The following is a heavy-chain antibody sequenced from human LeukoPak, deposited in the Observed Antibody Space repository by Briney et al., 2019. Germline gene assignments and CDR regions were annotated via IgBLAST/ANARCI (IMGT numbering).Heavy chain of an antibody. V-gene: IGHV3-48*04. CDR3: ARDSAYSSSWYYYYYGMDV. Sequence: GGSLRLSCAASGFTFSSYSMTWVRQAPGKGLEWVSYISSSSSTIYYADSVKGRFTISRDNAKNSLYLQMNSLRAEDTAVYYCARDSAYSSSWYYYYYGMDVWGQGTTVTVSS. J-gene: IGHJ6*02. CDR2: ISSSSSTI. D-gene: IGHD6-13*01. CDR1: GFTFSSYS.